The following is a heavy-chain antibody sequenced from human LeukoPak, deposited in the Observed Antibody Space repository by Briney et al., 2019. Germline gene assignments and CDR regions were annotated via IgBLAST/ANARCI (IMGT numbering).Heavy chain of an antibody. V-gene: IGHV4-34*01. J-gene: IGHJ4*02. CDR2: INHSGST. Sequence: SETLSLTCAVYGGSFSGYYWSWIRQPPGKGLEWIGEINHSGSTNYNPSLKSRVTISVDTSKNQFSLKLSSVTAADTAVYYCAGTGTRPGIAAAGFDYWGQGTLVTVSS. CDR3: AGTGTRPGIAAAGFDY. CDR1: GGSFSGYY. D-gene: IGHD6-13*01.